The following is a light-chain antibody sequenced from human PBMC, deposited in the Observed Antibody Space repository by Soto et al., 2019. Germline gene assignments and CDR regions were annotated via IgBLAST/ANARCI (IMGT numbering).Light chain of an antibody. CDR2: GAS. V-gene: IGKV3-20*01. Sequence: EIVLTQSPGTLSLSPGERATLSCRASQSVSRSNFAWYQQKPGQAPRLLIYGASTLQSGVPSRFRGSGSGTSFILTITSLQPEDVATYYCQKYNKAPWIFGQGTKVEV. J-gene: IGKJ1*01. CDR3: QKYNKAPWI. CDR1: QSVSRSN.